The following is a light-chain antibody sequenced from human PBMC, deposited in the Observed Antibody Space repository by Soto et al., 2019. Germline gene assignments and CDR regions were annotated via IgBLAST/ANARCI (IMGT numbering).Light chain of an antibody. CDR3: GAGYSSLIAL. Sequence: QSVLTQPPSVSAAPGQKVTSSCSGNSSNIGSNDVSWYQQLPGKAPKLLIYENSQRPSGIPDRFSGSKSGTSATLGITGLRTGDEADSYCGAGYSSLIALFGTGTKVTVL. CDR2: ENS. CDR1: SSNIGSND. J-gene: IGLJ1*01. V-gene: IGLV1-51*02.